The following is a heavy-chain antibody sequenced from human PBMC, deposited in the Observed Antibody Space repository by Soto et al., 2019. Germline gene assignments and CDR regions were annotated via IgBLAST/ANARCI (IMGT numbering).Heavy chain of an antibody. V-gene: IGHV1-18*04. CDR2: ISVNNGNT. Sequence: QVPLVQSGAEVKKPGASVKVSCKASGYSFSSYGISWVRQAPGQGLDWMGWISVNNGNTDYAPKFQGRVTMTTDTSTSTAYMELRSLRSDDTAVYYCATSDDSGFDPWGQGTLVTVSS. CDR1: GYSFSSYG. J-gene: IGHJ5*02. D-gene: IGHD3-3*01. CDR3: ATSDDSGFDP.